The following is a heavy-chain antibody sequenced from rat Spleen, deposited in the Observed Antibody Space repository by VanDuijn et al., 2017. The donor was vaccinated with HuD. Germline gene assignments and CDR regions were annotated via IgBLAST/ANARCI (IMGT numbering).Heavy chain of an antibody. CDR3: EKGGYNYGWFAY. Sequence: EVQLVESGGGLVQPGRSLKLSCAASGFTYSNYVMAWVRQAPTKGLEWVASISTGGGNTYYRDSVKGRFTISRDNAKNTLYLQMDSLRSEDTATYYCEKGGYNYGWFAYWGQGTLVTVSS. CDR1: GFTYSNYV. V-gene: IGHV5S13*01. J-gene: IGHJ3*01. D-gene: IGHD1-4*01. CDR2: ISTGGGNT.